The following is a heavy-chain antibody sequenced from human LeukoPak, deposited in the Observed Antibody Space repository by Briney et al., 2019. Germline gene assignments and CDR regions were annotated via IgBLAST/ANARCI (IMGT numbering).Heavy chain of an antibody. Sequence: GASVKVSCKASGYTFTSYAINWVRQAPGQGLEYMGWINTNTGNPTFAQGFAGRFVFSLDTSVSTAYLQISSLKAEDTAVYYCAAAGSNGFDYWGQGTLVTVSS. V-gene: IGHV7-4-1*02. CDR3: AAAGSNGFDY. CDR2: INTNTGNP. D-gene: IGHD6-13*01. J-gene: IGHJ4*02. CDR1: GYTFTSYA.